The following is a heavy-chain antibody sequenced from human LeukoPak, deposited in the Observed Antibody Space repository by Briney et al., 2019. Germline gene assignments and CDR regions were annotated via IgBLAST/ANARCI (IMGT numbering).Heavy chain of an antibody. V-gene: IGHV1-2*02. Sequence: ASVKVSREASGYTFTIYYMHWVRQAPGQGLEWMGWINPNSGATSYAQRFQGRVTMTRDTSISTAYMELSGLTSDDTAVYYCARNPPYCTSTSCYNDYWGQGTLVTVSS. CDR3: ARNPPYCTSTSCYNDY. CDR1: GYTFTIYY. D-gene: IGHD2-2*02. CDR2: INPNSGAT. J-gene: IGHJ4*02.